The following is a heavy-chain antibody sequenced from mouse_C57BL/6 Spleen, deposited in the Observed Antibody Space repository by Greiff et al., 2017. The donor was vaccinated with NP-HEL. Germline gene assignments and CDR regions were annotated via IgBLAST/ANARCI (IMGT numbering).Heavy chain of an antibody. CDR2: ISGGGNT. D-gene: IGHD2-3*01. V-gene: IGHV5-9*01. CDR3: ARSMGRDWYFDV. Sequence: EVMLVESGGGLVKPGGSLKLSCAASGFTFSSYTMSWVRQTPEKRLEWVATISGGGNTYYPDSVKGRFTISRDNAKNTLYLQMSSLRSEDTALYYCARSMGRDWYFDVWGTGTTVTVSS. CDR1: GFTFSSYT. J-gene: IGHJ1*03.